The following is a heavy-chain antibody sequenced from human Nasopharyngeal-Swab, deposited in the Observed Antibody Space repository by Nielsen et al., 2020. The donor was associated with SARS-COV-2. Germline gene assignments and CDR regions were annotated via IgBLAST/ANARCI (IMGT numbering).Heavy chain of an antibody. J-gene: IGHJ3*02. CDR3: ARVGGATVPLSTFDI. CDR2: IYAGDTT. V-gene: IGHV3-53*01. CDR1: GFAVSTNF. D-gene: IGHD1-26*01. Sequence: GASLQISCAASGFAVSTNFLTWVCQAPGRGLEWVSVIYAGDTTHYADPVKGRFAISRDDSKNTLYLQMNSLRVEDTALYFCARVGGATVPLSTFDIWGPGTMVTVSS.